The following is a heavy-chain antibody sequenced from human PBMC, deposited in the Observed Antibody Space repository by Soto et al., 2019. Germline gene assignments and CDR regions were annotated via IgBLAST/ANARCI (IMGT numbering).Heavy chain of an antibody. CDR1: GGSFSSSNW. V-gene: IGHV4-4*02. CDR2: IYHSGVT. Sequence: QVLLQESGPGLVKPSGTLSLTCAVSGGSFSSSNWWSWVRQPPGEGLEWIGEIYHSGVTNYNPSLKSRVTISVDKSKNQFSLKLSSVTAADTAVYYCARLPWFGEVPSGAFDLWGQGTMVTVSS. J-gene: IGHJ3*01. D-gene: IGHD3-10*01. CDR3: ARLPWFGEVPSGAFDL.